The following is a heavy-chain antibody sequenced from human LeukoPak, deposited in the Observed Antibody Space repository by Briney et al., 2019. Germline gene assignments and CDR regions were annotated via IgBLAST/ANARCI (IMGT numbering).Heavy chain of an antibody. CDR2: INPNSGGT. V-gene: IGHV1-2*02. CDR3: AGDPSYYYGMDV. CDR1: GYTSTGYY. J-gene: IGHJ6*04. Sequence: ASVKVSCKASGYTSTGYYMHWVRQAPGQGLEWMGWINPNSGGTNYAQKFQGRVTMTRDTSISTAYMELSRLRSDDTAVYYCAGDPSYYYGMDVWAKGTTVTVSS.